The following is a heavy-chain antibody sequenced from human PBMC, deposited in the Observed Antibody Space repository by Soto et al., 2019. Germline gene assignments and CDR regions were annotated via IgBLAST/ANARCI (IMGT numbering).Heavy chain of an antibody. J-gene: IGHJ4*02. V-gene: IGHV3-48*02. D-gene: IGHD3-10*01. CDR3: ARGXLWSFYF. Sequence: GGSLRLSCVVSGFSFRIYSMNWVRQAPGKGLEWISYISSDSGTIYYADSLKGRFTISRDNGKNSLYLQMSSLTDEDTAVYYCARGXLWSFYFWGQGTLVTVSS. CDR2: ISSDSGTI. CDR1: GFSFRIYS.